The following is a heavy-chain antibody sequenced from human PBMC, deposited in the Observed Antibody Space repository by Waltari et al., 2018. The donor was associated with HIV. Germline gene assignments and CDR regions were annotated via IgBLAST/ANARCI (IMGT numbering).Heavy chain of an antibody. CDR3: ARAREWELLYPIDY. D-gene: IGHD1-26*01. Sequence: VQLAQSGSELTNPEASVKVSCKASGYTFINYAMNWVRQAPGQGLEWMVWINTNTGNPTDAQGFTGRFVVSLNTAVSTAYLQISSLKTEDTAVYYCARAREWELLYPIDYWGQGTLVTVS. J-gene: IGHJ4*02. CDR2: INTNTGNP. CDR1: GYTFINYA. V-gene: IGHV7-4-1*02.